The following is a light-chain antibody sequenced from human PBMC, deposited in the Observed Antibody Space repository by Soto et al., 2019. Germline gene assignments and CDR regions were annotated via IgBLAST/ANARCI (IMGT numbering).Light chain of an antibody. CDR3: QQYYSFPRT. Sequence: AIRMTHSPPSLSASTGDRVTISSRMSQGISSYLAWYQQKPGKAPELLIYAASTLQSGVPSRFSGSGSGKDFNITISCLQYEDFANYYCQQYYSFPRTFGQGTQVDIK. CDR2: AAS. V-gene: IGKV1D-8*02. J-gene: IGKJ1*01. CDR1: QGISSY.